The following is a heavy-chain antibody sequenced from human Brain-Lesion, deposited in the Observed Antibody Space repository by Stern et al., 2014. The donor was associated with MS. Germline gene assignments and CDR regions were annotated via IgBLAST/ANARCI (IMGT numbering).Heavy chain of an antibody. V-gene: IGHV5-51*03. J-gene: IGHJ4*02. D-gene: IGHD5-12*01. Sequence: VQLVESGAEVKKPGESLKISCEASGYLFDDYWIGWVRQMSGRGLELVAIIFPRDSNTRYSPSVQGQATLSADKSLSTAYLQWSSLKPSDPAMYYCARSPATPSGYDRFDYWGQGALVTVSS. CDR1: GYLFDDYW. CDR3: ARSPATPSGYDRFDY. CDR2: IFPRDSNT.